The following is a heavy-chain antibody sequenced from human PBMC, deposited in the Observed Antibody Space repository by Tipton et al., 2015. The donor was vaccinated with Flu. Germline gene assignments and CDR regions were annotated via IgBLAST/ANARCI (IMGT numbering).Heavy chain of an antibody. Sequence: SLRLSCAASGFIFTDYWMAWVRQAPGKGLEWVANINYDGSTIYYVDSVKGRFTISRDNAKNSLYLQMNNLRAEDTAVYYCVRKGFGDYWGQGILVTVSS. J-gene: IGHJ4*02. CDR3: VRKGFGDY. CDR2: INYDGSTI. V-gene: IGHV3-7*01. D-gene: IGHD3-10*01. CDR1: GFIFTDYW.